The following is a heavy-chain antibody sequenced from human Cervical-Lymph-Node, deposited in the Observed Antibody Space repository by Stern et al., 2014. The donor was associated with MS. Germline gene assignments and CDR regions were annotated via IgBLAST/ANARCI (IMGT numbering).Heavy chain of an antibody. D-gene: IGHD3-22*01. V-gene: IGHV3-21*01. Sequence: EVQLEESGGGLVKPGGSLRLSCAASGFTFSSYSMNWVRQAPGKGLEWVSSISSSSGYIYYADSVKGRFTISRDNAKNSLYLHMNSLRAEDTAVYYCARFTYYYDSSGYDYWGQGTLVTVSS. CDR1: GFTFSSYS. CDR2: ISSSSGYI. J-gene: IGHJ4*02. CDR3: ARFTYYYDSSGYDY.